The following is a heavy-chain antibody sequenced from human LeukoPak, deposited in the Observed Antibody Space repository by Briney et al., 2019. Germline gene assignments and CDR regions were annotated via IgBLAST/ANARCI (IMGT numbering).Heavy chain of an antibody. J-gene: IGHJ5*02. CDR1: GGSISSSSYY. D-gene: IGHD3-10*01. CDR2: IYYSGST. Sequence: SETLSLTCTVSGGSISSSSYYWGWIRQPPGKGLEWIGSIYYSGSTYYNPSLKSRVTISVDTSKNQFSLKLSSVTAADTAVYYCARHPDWTSGSGSNWFDPWGQGTLVTVSS. CDR3: ARHPDWTSGSGSNWFDP. V-gene: IGHV4-39*01.